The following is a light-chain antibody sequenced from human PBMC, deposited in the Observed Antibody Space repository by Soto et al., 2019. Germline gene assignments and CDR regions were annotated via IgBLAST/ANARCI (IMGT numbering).Light chain of an antibody. CDR2: GAS. V-gene: IGKV3-20*01. Sequence: EIVLTQSPGTLSLSPGERATLSCRASQSVGSDFLAWYQQKPGQAPRLLIYGASSRATGIPDRFSGSGSGTDFTLTINRLEPADFAVYYCQYYGSSSTFGQGTKVDIK. CDR1: QSVGSDF. CDR3: QYYGSSST. J-gene: IGKJ1*01.